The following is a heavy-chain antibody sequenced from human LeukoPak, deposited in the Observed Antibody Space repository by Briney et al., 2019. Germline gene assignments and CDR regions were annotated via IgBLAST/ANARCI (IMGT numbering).Heavy chain of an antibody. CDR1: GFIFSSYS. V-gene: IGHV3-21*01. Sequence: GGSLRLSCAASGFIFSSYSMNWVRQAPGKGLEWVSSISSSSSYIYYADSVKGRFTISRDNAKNSLYLQMNSLRAEDTAVYYCARFDSSSWFDPWGQGTLVTVSS. CDR3: ARFDSSSWFDP. J-gene: IGHJ5*02. D-gene: IGHD6-13*01. CDR2: ISSSSSYI.